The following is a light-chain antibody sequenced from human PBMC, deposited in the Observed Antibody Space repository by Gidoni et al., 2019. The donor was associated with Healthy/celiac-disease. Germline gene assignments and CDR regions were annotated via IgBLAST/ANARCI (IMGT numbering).Light chain of an antibody. CDR2: GKN. CDR3: NSRDSSGNHLNV. CDR1: SLRSYY. J-gene: IGLJ1*01. Sequence: SSELTQDPAVSVALGQTVRITCQGDSLRSYYASWYQQKPGQAPVLVIYGKNNRPSGLPDRFSGSSSGNTASLTITGAQAEDEADYYCNSRDSSGNHLNVFGTGTKVTVL. V-gene: IGLV3-19*01.